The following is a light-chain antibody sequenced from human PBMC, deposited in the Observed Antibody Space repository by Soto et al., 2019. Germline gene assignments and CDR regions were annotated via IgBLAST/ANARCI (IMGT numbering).Light chain of an antibody. Sequence: SYELTQPPSVSVAPGKPARITCGGNNIGSQSVLWFQQKPGQAPVLVIYYDSDRPSGIPERFSGSNSGVTATLTISGVEAGDEADYYCQVWDSISAHVVFGGGTQLTVL. J-gene: IGLJ3*02. CDR2: YDS. CDR1: NIGSQS. V-gene: IGLV3-21*01. CDR3: QVWDSISAHVV.